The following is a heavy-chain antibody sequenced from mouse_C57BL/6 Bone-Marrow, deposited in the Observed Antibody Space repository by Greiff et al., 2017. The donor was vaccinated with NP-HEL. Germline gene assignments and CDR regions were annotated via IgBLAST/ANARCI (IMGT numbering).Heavy chain of an antibody. CDR3: ASYYYYGSPHWYFDV. Sequence: QVQLQQSGAELARPGASVKLSCKASGYTFTSYGISWVKQRTGQGLEWIGEIYPRSGNTYYNEKFKGKATLTADKSSSTAYMELRSLTSEDSAVYFCASYYYYGSPHWYFDVWGTGTTVTVSS. CDR2: IYPRSGNT. D-gene: IGHD1-1*01. CDR1: GYTFTSYG. V-gene: IGHV1-81*01. J-gene: IGHJ1*03.